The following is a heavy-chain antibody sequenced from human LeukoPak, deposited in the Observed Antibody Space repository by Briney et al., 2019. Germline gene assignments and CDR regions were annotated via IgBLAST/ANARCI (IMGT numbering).Heavy chain of an antibody. CDR1: GFTFSSYA. D-gene: IGHD3-3*01. Sequence: GGSLRLSCAASGFTFSSYAMSWVRQAPGQGLEWVSTISGSGDSTYYADSVKGRFTISRDNSKNTLYLQMNGLRAEDTAIYYCAKAIFGTIPTDYWGQGTLVTVSS. CDR2: ISGSGDST. J-gene: IGHJ4*02. CDR3: AKAIFGTIPTDY. V-gene: IGHV3-23*01.